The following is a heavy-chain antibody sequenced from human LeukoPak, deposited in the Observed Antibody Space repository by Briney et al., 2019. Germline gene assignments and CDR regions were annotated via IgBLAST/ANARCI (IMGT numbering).Heavy chain of an antibody. Sequence: GGSLRLSCAASGFTFSSYSMNWVRQAPGKGLEWVSSISSSSSYIYYADSVKGRFTISRDNAKNSLYLQMNSLRAEDTAVYYCARGFQAGGFDYWGQGTLVTVSS. CDR1: GFTFSSYS. V-gene: IGHV3-21*01. D-gene: IGHD3-10*01. CDR3: ARGFQAGGFDY. J-gene: IGHJ4*02. CDR2: ISSSSSYI.